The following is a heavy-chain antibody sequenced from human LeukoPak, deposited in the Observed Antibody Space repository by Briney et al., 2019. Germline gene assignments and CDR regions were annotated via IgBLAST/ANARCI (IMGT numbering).Heavy chain of an antibody. J-gene: IGHJ4*02. CDR3: ARDPVVVPAAISNPIWGYFDY. CDR2: IYTSGST. CDR1: GASISSYY. D-gene: IGHD2-2*01. Sequence: PSETLSLTCTASGASISSYYWSWIRQPAGKGLEWIGRIYTSGSTNYNPSLKSRVTMSVDTSKNQFSLKLSSVTAADTAVYYCARDPVVVPAAISNPIWGYFDYWGQGTLVTVSS. V-gene: IGHV4-4*07.